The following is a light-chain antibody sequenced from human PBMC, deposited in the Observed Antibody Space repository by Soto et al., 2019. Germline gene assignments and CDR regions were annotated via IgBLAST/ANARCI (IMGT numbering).Light chain of an antibody. J-gene: IGKJ1*01. CDR2: KAS. Sequence: DIQMTQSPSTLSGSVGDSVTITCRASQTISSWLAWHQQKPGKAPKLLTYKASTLKSGVPSRFSGSGSGTEFTLTISSLQPDDFATYYCQHYNSYSEAFGEGTKVELK. CDR3: QHYNSYSEA. V-gene: IGKV1-5*03. CDR1: QTISSW.